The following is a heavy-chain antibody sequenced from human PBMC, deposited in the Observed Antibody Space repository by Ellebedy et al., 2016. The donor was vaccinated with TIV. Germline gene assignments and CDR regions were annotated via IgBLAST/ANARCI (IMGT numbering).Heavy chain of an antibody. CDR2: IGTTGDT. V-gene: IGHV3-13*01. J-gene: IGHJ4*02. CDR3: AKGLVLMVYAHDY. CDR1: GFTFSSYD. D-gene: IGHD2-8*01. Sequence: GESLKISXAASGFTFSSYDIHWVRQVTGKGLEWVSAIGTTGDTYYPGSVKGRFTISRENAKNSLYLQMNSLRAEDTAVYYCAKGLVLMVYAHDYWGQGTLVTVS.